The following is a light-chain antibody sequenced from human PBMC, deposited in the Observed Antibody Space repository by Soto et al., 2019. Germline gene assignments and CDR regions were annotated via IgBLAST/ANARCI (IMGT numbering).Light chain of an antibody. CDR2: EVN. J-gene: IGLJ3*02. V-gene: IGLV2-8*01. CDR1: SSDIGGYDY. CDR3: SSYAGSNNLV. Sequence: QSVLTQPPSASGSPGQSVTISCTGTSSDIGGYDYVSWYQQHPGKAPKLIIYEVNKRPSGVPDRFSGSKSGNTASLTVSGPQAEDEADYYCSSYAGSNNLVFAGGTQLTVL.